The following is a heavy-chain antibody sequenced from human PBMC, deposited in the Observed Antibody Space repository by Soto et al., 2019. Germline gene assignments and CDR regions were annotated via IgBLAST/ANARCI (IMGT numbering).Heavy chain of an antibody. CDR1: GHSISSYY. J-gene: IGHJ4*02. CDR3: ARDWSGGYDS. V-gene: IGHV4-59*01. D-gene: IGHD5-12*01. Sequence: PSQTQALTYTTSGHSISSYYWILLRQPPGKGLEWIGYIYYSGSTNYNPSLKSRVTISVDTSKNQFSLKLSSVTAADTAVYYCARDWSGGYDSWGQGTLGTVSS. CDR2: IYYSGST.